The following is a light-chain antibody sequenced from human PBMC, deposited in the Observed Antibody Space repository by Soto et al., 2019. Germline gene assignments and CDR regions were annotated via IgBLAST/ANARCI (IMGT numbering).Light chain of an antibody. V-gene: IGLV2-14*03. CDR1: SSDVGRYNY. J-gene: IGLJ2*01. Sequence: QSALTQPASVSGSPEQSITISCTGTSSDVGRYNYVSWHQQHPGKAPKLMIYGVSNRPSGVSDRFSGSKSGNTASLTISGLQTEDEAIYYCSSYTSNRALGVVFGGGTKLTVL. CDR2: GVS. CDR3: SSYTSNRALGVV.